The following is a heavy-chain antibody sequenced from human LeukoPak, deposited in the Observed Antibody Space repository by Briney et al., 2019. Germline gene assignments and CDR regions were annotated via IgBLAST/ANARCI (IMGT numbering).Heavy chain of an antibody. CDR2: ISAYNGNT. Sequence: ASAKVSCKASRYTFTSYGISWVRQAPGQGLEWMGWISAYNGNTNYAQKLQGRVTMTTDTSTSTAYMELRSLRSDDTAVYYCARAGISYDIVVVPALINLDYWGQGTLVTVSS. CDR3: ARAGISYDIVVVPALINLDY. D-gene: IGHD2-2*01. CDR1: RYTFTSYG. J-gene: IGHJ4*02. V-gene: IGHV1-18*01.